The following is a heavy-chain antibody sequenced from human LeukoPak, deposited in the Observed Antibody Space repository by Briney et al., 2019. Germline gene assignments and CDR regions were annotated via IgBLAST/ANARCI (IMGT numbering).Heavy chain of an antibody. J-gene: IGHJ4*02. D-gene: IGHD4-17*01. Sequence: SETLSLTCTVSGGSISSYYWSWIRQPPGKGLEWIGYIYYSGSTNYNPSLKSRVTISVDTSKNQFSLKLSSMTAADTAVYYCARVDYGDYSKDFDYWGQGTLVTVSS. CDR1: GGSISSYY. V-gene: IGHV4-59*12. CDR3: ARVDYGDYSKDFDY. CDR2: IYYSGST.